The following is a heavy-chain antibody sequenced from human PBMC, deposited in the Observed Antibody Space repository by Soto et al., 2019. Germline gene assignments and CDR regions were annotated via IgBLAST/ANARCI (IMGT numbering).Heavy chain of an antibody. Sequence: QVQLVESGGGVVQPGRSLRLSCAASGFTFSSYAMHWVRQAPGKGLEWVAVISYDGSNKYYADSVKGRFTISRDNSKNTLYLQMNSLRAEDTAVYYCARATQPYDFTYYYDSSGYLTNWYFDLWGRGTLVTVSS. D-gene: IGHD3-22*01. CDR2: ISYDGSNK. CDR1: GFTFSSYA. V-gene: IGHV3-30-3*01. J-gene: IGHJ2*01. CDR3: ARATQPYDFTYYYDSSGYLTNWYFDL.